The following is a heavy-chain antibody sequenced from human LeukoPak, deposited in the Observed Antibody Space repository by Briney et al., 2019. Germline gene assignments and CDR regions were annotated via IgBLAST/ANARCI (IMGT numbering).Heavy chain of an antibody. CDR3: ARGRAWFDY. J-gene: IGHJ5*01. V-gene: IGHV5-51*01. CDR1: GYSFPIYW. Sequence: GESLKISCKTSGYSFPIYWIVWVRQMPGKGLEWMGIIYPSESDTKYSPSFQGQVTISVDMSIGTAYLQWNSLKASDSAMYYCARGRAWFDYWGQGTLVTVSS. CDR2: IYPSESDT. D-gene: IGHD1-26*01.